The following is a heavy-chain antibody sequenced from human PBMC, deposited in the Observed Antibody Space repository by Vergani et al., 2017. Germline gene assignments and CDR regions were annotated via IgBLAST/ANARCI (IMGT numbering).Heavy chain of an antibody. CDR2: ISSSSSYI. CDR3: ALPGGNSGY. J-gene: IGHJ4*02. CDR1: GFTFSSYS. D-gene: IGHD4-23*01. Sequence: EVQLVESGGGLVKPGGSLRLSCAASGFTFSSYSMNWVRQTPGKGLEWVSSISSSSSYIYYADSVKGRFTISRDNAKNSLYLQMNSMRAEDTAVYYCALPGGNSGYWGQGTLVTVSS. V-gene: IGHV3-21*01.